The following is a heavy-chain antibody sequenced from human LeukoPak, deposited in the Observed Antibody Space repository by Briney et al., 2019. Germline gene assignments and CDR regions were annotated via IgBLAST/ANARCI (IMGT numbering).Heavy chain of an antibody. Sequence: GGSLRLSCAASGFSFSDYYMTWIRQVPGKGLEWISYISSSGSSIYYADSVKGRFTISRDNAKNSLYLQMNSLRAEDTAVYYCARARDGYNSGAFDIWGQGTMVTVSS. V-gene: IGHV3-11*04. CDR1: GFSFSDYY. J-gene: IGHJ3*02. D-gene: IGHD5-24*01. CDR3: ARARDGYNSGAFDI. CDR2: ISSSGSSI.